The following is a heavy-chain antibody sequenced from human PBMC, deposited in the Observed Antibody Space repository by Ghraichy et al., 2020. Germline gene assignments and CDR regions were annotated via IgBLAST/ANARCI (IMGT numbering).Heavy chain of an antibody. CDR3: ARAATVVRFFYYDGMDV. Sequence: GGSLRLSCVGSGFTLSDYSMNWVRQSPGKGLEWVSYITSSSRNISYADSVKGRFTISRDNAQNSLYLQMNSLRDEDTALYYCARAATVVRFFYYDGMDVWGQGTPVTVSS. D-gene: IGHD4-23*01. J-gene: IGHJ6*02. V-gene: IGHV3-48*02. CDR2: ITSSSRNI. CDR1: GFTLSDYS.